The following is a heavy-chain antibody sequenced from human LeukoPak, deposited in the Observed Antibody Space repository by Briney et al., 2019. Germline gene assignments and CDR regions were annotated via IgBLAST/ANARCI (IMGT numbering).Heavy chain of an antibody. Sequence: GGSLRLSCAASGCTFSFYGMHWVRQAPGKGGEWGASIWYDGSNENYAESVKGRFTISRDSSKNTLYLQMNSLRGADTGVYYCARWGADNAGASAQRPDYWGQGNLVTASP. CDR1: GCTFSFYG. J-gene: IGHJ4*02. CDR2: IWYDGSNE. V-gene: IGHV3-33*01. CDR3: ARWGADNAGASAQRPDY. D-gene: IGHD3-16*01.